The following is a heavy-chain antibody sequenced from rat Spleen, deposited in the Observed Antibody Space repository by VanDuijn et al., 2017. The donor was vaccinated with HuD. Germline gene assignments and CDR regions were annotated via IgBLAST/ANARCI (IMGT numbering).Heavy chain of an antibody. CDR2: ISYDGSST. Sequence: EVQLVESDGGLVQPGRSLKLSCAASGFTFSDYYMAWVRQAPTKGLEWVATISYDGSSTYYRDSVKGRFTISRDNAKSTLSLQMDSLRSEDTATYYCARGDYSSYIYWGQGVMVTVSS. D-gene: IGHD1-2*01. CDR3: ARGDYSSYIY. CDR1: GFTFSDYY. V-gene: IGHV5-29*01. J-gene: IGHJ2*01.